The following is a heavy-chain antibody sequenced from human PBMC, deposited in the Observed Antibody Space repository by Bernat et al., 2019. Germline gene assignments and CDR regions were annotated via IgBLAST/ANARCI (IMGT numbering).Heavy chain of an antibody. Sequence: EVQLLESGGGLVQPGGSLRLSCAASGFTFSSYAMSWVRQAPGKGLVWVSVISANGASTYYADSVKGRFTISKDNSKNTLYLQMNSLRAEDTAVYYCARERWLAYDYWGQGTLVTVSS. V-gene: IGHV3-23*01. CDR1: GFTFSSYA. J-gene: IGHJ4*02. CDR2: ISANGAST. D-gene: IGHD6-19*01. CDR3: ARERWLAYDY.